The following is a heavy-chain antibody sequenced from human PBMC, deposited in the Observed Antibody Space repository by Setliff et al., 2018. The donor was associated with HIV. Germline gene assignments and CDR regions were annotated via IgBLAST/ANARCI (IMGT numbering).Heavy chain of an antibody. V-gene: IGHV4-4*08. J-gene: IGHJ3*02. Sequence: SETLSLTCTVAGGSISSYDWSWIRQPPGKGLEWIGHMYISGSTTYNPSLKSRVTLSVDTSRNQFSLNLSSVTAADTAVYYCSRAINKAFDIWGQGTMVTVSS. CDR2: MYISGST. CDR3: SRAINKAFDI. CDR1: GGSISSYD.